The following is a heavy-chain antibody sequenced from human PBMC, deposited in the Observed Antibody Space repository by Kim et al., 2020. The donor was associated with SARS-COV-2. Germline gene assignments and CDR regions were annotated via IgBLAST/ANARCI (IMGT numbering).Heavy chain of an antibody. D-gene: IGHD3-22*01. J-gene: IGHJ4*02. CDR3: ARVDGHRINAYDSSGHDY. CDR1: GGSISSSSYY. V-gene: IGHV4-39*07. CDR2: IYYSGST. Sequence: SETLSLTCTVSGGSISSSSYYWGWIRQPPGKGLEWIGSIYYSGSTYYNPSLKSRVTISVDTSKNQFSLKLSSVTAADTAVYYCARVDGHRINAYDSSGHDYWGQGTLVTVSS.